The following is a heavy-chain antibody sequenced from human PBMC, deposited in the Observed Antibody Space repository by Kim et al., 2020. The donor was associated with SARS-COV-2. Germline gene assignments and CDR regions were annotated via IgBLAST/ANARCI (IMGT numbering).Heavy chain of an antibody. D-gene: IGHD3-3*01. CDR1: GFTFSISR. J-gene: IGHJ4*02. CDR3: ARGTRHELWSEDDY. V-gene: IGHV3-7*03. Sequence: GGSLRLSCAASGFTFSISRMTWVRQAPGKGLEWVANINQDGSEKYYVDSVKGRFTISRDNGENSLFLQMNSLRAEDTAVYYCARGTRHELWSEDDYWGKGTLVTVSS. CDR2: INQDGSEK.